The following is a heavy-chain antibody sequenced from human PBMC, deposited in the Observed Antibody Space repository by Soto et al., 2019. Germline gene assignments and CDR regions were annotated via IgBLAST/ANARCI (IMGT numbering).Heavy chain of an antibody. CDR2: ISDSGGNT. Sequence: EVQLLESGGDLVQPGGSLRLSCAASGFTFSNYAMSWVRQAPGKGLEWVSGISDSGGNTYTGDSVKGRFTISRDNSKNTLFLQMNSVRAEDPAVYYCAKDTGDAIRYFDSPCRRAFDIWGQGTMVTVSS. CDR3: AKDTGDAIRYFDSPCRRAFDI. J-gene: IGHJ3*02. V-gene: IGHV3-23*01. CDR1: GFTFSNYA. D-gene: IGHD3-9*01.